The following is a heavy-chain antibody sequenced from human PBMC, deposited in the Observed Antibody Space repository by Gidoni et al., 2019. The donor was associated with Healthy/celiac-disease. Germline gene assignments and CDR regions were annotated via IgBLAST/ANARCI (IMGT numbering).Heavy chain of an antibody. CDR1: GGSISTYF. CDR3: ARLMTTRFDS. D-gene: IGHD4-17*01. V-gene: IGHV4-59*08. Sequence: QVQLQESGPGLVKPSETLSLTCTASGGSISTYFWSWIRQPPGKGLEWIGYIYNGGDSNYNPSLKSRVTISVDTSTNQLSLKLSSVTAADTAVYYCARLMTTRFDSWGQGTLVTVSS. J-gene: IGHJ4*02. CDR2: IYNGGDS.